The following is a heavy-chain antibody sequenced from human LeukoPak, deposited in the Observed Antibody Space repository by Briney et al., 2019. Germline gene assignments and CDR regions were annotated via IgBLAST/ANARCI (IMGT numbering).Heavy chain of an antibody. CDR1: GGSISSSSYY. CDR2: IYYSGST. D-gene: IGHD3-10*01. Sequence: SETLSLTCTVSGGSISSSSYYWGWIRQPPGKGLEWIGSIYYSGSTYYNPSLKSRVTISVDTSKNQFSLKLSSVTAADTAVYYCARRGWFGELTWFDPWGQGTLVTVSS. J-gene: IGHJ5*02. CDR3: ARRGWFGELTWFDP. V-gene: IGHV4-39*01.